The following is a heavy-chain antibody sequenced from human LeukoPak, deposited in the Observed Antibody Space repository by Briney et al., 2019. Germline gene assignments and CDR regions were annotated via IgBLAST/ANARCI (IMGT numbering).Heavy chain of an antibody. J-gene: IGHJ3*02. CDR3: ARSQQLVRAFDI. CDR2: IYYSGST. D-gene: IGHD6-13*01. CDR1: GDSISSYY. V-gene: IGHV4-59*12. Sequence: SETLSLTCTVSGDSISSYYWSWIRQPPGKGLEWIGSIYYSGSTYYNPSLKSRVTISVDTSKNQFSLKLSSVTAADTAVYYCARSQQLVRAFDIWGQGTMVTVSS.